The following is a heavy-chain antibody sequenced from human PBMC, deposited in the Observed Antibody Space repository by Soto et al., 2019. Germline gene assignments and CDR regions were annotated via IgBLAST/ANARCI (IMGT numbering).Heavy chain of an antibody. Sequence: GGSLRLSCAASGFPCSSYAMSWVRQAPGKGLEWVSAISGSGGSTYYADSVKGRFTISRDNSKNTLYLQMNSLRAEDTAVNYCAKDPLMVRGAHPIDWGQGTLVTVSS. D-gene: IGHD3-10*01. CDR1: GFPCSSYA. CDR2: ISGSGGST. V-gene: IGHV3-23*01. J-gene: IGHJ4*02. CDR3: AKDPLMVRGAHPID.